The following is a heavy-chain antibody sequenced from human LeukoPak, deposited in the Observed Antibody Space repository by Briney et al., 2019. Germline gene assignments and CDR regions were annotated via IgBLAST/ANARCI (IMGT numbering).Heavy chain of an antibody. D-gene: IGHD2-15*01. CDR3: GRGSRPLDCFDY. J-gene: IGHJ4*02. Sequence: HWASVTVSCKASGYTFTGYYIHWLRQAPGQGLEWLGRINPNSGVTSYAQAFQDRVTLTRDPSISTAYIELSSLTSDDTAVYYCGRGSRPLDCFDYWGQGTLVTVSS. CDR2: INPNSGVT. V-gene: IGHV1-2*06. CDR1: GYTFTGYY.